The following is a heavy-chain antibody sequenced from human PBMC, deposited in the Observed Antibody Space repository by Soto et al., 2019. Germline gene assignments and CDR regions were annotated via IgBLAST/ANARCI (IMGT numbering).Heavy chain of an antibody. CDR2: ISYDGSEE. J-gene: IGHJ6*02. Sequence: GGSLRLSCVGSAPTVSNYGMHWVRQAPGKGLEWVALISYDGSEEYYADSVKGRFTLSRDNSKNNIYLEMNGLRPEDTAVYYCGGSGGAYRQHYKGIDVWGQGTPVTVSS. CDR1: APTVSNYG. D-gene: IGHD3-16*02. CDR3: GGSGGAYRQHYKGIDV. V-gene: IGHV3-30*03.